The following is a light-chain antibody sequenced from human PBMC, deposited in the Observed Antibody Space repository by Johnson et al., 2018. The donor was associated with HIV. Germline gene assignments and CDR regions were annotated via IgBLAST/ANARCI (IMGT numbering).Light chain of an antibody. J-gene: IGLJ1*01. CDR1: SSNIGNNY. Sequence: QSVLTQPPSVSAAPGQKVTISCSGSSSNIGNNYVSWYQQLPGTAPKLLIYENNKRPSGIPDRFSGSKSGTSATLDITGLPTGDEADYYCATWDNSLNGVFGTGTKVTVL. CDR3: ATWDNSLNGV. CDR2: ENN. V-gene: IGLV1-51*02.